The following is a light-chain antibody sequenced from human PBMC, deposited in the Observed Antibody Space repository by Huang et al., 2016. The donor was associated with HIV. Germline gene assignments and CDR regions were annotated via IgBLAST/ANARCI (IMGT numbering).Light chain of an antibody. J-gene: IGKJ2*01. CDR2: GAS. V-gene: IGKV3D-15*01. CDR1: QSVSSN. Sequence: EVVMTQSPATLSVSPAERATLSCRASQSVSSNLAWYQQKPGQAPRLLIYGASTRATGIPARFSGSGSGTEFTLTISSLQSEDFAVYYCQQYNNWPPVTFGQGTKLEIK. CDR3: QQYNNWPPVT.